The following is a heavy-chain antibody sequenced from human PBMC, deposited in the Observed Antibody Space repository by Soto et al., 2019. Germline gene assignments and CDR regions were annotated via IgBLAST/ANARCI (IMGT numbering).Heavy chain of an antibody. J-gene: IGHJ6*02. CDR1: GFTFSNAW. Sequence: GGSLRLSCAASGFTFSNAWVNWVRQAPGKGLEWVGRIKSKTDGGTTDYAAPVKGRFTISRDDSKNTLYLQMNSLKTEDTAVYYCTTVEGSYYYYGMDVWGQGTTVTVSS. CDR2: IKSKTDGGTT. CDR3: TTVEGSYYYYGMDV. V-gene: IGHV3-15*07. D-gene: IGHD3-10*01.